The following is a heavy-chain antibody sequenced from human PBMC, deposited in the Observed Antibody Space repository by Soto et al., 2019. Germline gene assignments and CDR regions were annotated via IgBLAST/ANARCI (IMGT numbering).Heavy chain of an antibody. CDR1: GYSFTSYW. D-gene: IGHD1-1*01. CDR3: ATHWRQAWYLDF. J-gene: IGHJ2*01. V-gene: IGHV5-10-1*01. CDR2: IDPSNSDI. Sequence: VESLKISCKGSGYSFTSYWISWVRQMPGKGLEWMGRIDPSNSDINYSPSFQGHVTISADKSITTAYLQWRSLRASDTAMYYCATHWRQAWYLDFWGRGTLVTDSS.